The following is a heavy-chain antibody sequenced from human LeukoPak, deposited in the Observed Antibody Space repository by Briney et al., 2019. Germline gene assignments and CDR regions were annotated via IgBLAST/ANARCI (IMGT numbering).Heavy chain of an antibody. Sequence: PSETLSLSCTVSGGSISSYYWSWIRQPPGKGLEWIGYIYYSGSTNYNPSLKSRVTISVDTSKNQFSLKLSSVTAADTAVYYCARQAGPFRTYYYGMDVWGQGTTVTVSS. CDR2: IYYSGST. J-gene: IGHJ6*02. CDR3: ARQAGPFRTYYYGMDV. V-gene: IGHV4-59*01. D-gene: IGHD1-14*01. CDR1: GGSISSYY.